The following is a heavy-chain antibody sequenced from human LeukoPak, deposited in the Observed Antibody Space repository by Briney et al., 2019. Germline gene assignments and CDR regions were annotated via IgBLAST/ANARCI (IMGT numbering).Heavy chain of an antibody. CDR3: ARDSSAGSDFWSGYSSFDY. D-gene: IGHD3-3*01. CDR1: DGSISSSSYY. Sequence: SETLSLTCTVSDGSISSSSYYWGWIRQPPGKGLEWIGSIYYSGSTYYNPSLKSRVTISVDTSKNQFSLKLSSVTAADTAVYYCARDSSAGSDFWSGYSSFDYWGQGTLVTVSS. CDR2: IYYSGST. J-gene: IGHJ4*02. V-gene: IGHV4-39*07.